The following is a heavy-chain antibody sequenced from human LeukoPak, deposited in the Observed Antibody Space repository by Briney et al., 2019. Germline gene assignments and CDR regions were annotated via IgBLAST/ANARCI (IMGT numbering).Heavy chain of an antibody. D-gene: IGHD6-19*01. Sequence: PGGSLRLSCAASGFTFSSYEMNWVRQAPGKGLEWVSYISSSGSTIYYADSVKGRFTISRDNAKNSLYLQMNSLRAEDTAVYYCARDSSGFNWFDPWGQGTLVTVSS. CDR3: ARDSSGFNWFDP. J-gene: IGHJ5*02. CDR2: ISSSGSTI. V-gene: IGHV3-48*03. CDR1: GFTFSSYE.